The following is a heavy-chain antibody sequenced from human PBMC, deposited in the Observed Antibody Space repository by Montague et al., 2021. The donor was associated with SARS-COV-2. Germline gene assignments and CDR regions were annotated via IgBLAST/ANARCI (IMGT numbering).Heavy chain of an antibody. V-gene: IGHV4-59*01. J-gene: IGHJ6*02. CDR2: IDYSGST. CDR3: ARLPYDNSYGMDV. CDR1: GGSISTYY. D-gene: IGHD3-9*01. Sequence: SETLSLTCTVSGGSISTYYWNWIRQFPAKGLEWMGYIDYSGSTNXYPSLQSRVIISLEMSKTQFSLTLNSGTAADTAISYCARLPYDNSYGMDVWGQGTTVTVSS.